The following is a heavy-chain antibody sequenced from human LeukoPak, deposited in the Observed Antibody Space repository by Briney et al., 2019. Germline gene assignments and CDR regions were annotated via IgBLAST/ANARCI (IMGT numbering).Heavy chain of an antibody. CDR3: VTGRWSRTGKWFDP. CDR2: FDPEDGET. J-gene: IGHJ5*02. V-gene: IGHV1-24*01. CDR1: GYTLTELS. Sequence: GASVKVSCKVSGYTLTELSMHWVRQAPGKGLEWMGGFDPEDGETIYAQKFQGRVTMTEDTSTDTAYMELSSLRSEDTAVYYCVTGRWSRTGKWFDPWGQGTLVTVSS. D-gene: IGHD4-23*01.